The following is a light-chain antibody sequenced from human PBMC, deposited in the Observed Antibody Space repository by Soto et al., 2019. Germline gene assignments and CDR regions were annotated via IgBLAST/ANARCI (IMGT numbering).Light chain of an antibody. Sequence: QSVLTQPASVSGSPGQSITNSCTGTTNYVGDNNHLSWYQQHPGKAPKLIIFDVTDRPSGVSNRFSGSKSGNTASLTISGLQAEDEADYYCSSYTSSHVVFGGGTKVTVL. J-gene: IGLJ2*01. CDR1: TNYVGDNNH. CDR2: DVT. V-gene: IGLV2-14*03. CDR3: SSYTSSHVV.